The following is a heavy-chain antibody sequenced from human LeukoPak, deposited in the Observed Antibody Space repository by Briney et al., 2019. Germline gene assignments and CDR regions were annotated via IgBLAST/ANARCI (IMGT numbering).Heavy chain of an antibody. CDR3: ARDGDYDIVTGYSYAFDI. J-gene: IGHJ3*02. Sequence: ASVKVSCKASGYTFTSYYMHWVRQAPGQGLEWMGIINPSGGSTSYAQKFQGRVTMTRDTSTSTVYMELSSLRSEDTAVYYCARDGDYDIVTGYSYAFDIWGQGTMVTVSS. CDR2: INPSGGST. V-gene: IGHV1-46*01. CDR1: GYTFTSYY. D-gene: IGHD3-9*01.